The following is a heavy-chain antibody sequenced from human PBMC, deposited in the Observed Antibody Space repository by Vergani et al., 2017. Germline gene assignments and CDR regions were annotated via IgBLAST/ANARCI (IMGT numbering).Heavy chain of an antibody. CDR3: AKFRPFLGGSYFSSALYY. V-gene: IGHV3-23*04. D-gene: IGHD1-26*01. CDR1: GSTVRGNY. J-gene: IGHJ4*02. Sequence: ELQLVESGGGLVQPGGSLRLSCAASGSTVRGNYMTWVRQAPGNGLEWVSSINGKGGSTDYADFVKGRFTISRDNSKNTMYLQMNSLRAEGTAVYYYAKFRPFLGGSYFSSALYYWGQGTLVIVSS. CDR2: INGKGGST.